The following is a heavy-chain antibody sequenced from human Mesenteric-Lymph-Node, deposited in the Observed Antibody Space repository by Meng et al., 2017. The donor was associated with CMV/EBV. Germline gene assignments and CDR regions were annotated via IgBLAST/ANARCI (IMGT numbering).Heavy chain of an antibody. CDR1: GFTFGNYA. CDR3: TRARAHCSSTTCYSDYYGMDV. V-gene: IGHV3-23*01. Sequence: GESLKISCAASGFTFGNYAMIWVRQAPGKGLEWVSAISGVGYTTYYADSVKGRFTISRDNSKNSLYLQMNSLRTEDTAVYFCTRARAHCSSTTCYSDYYGMDVWGQGTTVTVSS. J-gene: IGHJ6*02. D-gene: IGHD2-2*01. CDR2: ISGVGYTT.